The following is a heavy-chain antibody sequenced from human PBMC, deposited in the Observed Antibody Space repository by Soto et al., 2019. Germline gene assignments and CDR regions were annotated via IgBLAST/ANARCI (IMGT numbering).Heavy chain of an antibody. J-gene: IGHJ4*02. CDR1: GGSISSGDYY. CDR3: ALTWGSGYYPGRGGGDY. V-gene: IGHV4-30-4*01. D-gene: IGHD3-22*01. Sequence: QVQLQESGPGLVKPSQTLSLTCTVSGGSISSGDYYWSWIRQPPGKGLEWIGYIYYSGSTYYNPSLKSRVTISVDTSKNQFSLKLSSVTAADTAVYYCALTWGSGYYPGRGGGDYWGQGTLVTVSS. CDR2: IYYSGST.